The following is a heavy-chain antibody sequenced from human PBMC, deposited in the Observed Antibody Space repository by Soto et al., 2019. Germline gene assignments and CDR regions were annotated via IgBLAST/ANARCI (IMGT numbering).Heavy chain of an antibody. CDR1: QFIFDKYD. J-gene: IGHJ5*02. V-gene: IGHV3-13*01. D-gene: IGHD4-17*01. CDR3: VSCRSNDYKSTPPPIFDP. Sequence: GGSRILSCAASQFIFDKYDVQWVRQATGKGLEWVSGIGTLGDKYYSVSVRGRFTIIRENAKNSVHLQMNALTDGETGLYHCVSCRSNDYKSTPPPIFDPSRQGTLVGVS. CDR2: IGTLGDK.